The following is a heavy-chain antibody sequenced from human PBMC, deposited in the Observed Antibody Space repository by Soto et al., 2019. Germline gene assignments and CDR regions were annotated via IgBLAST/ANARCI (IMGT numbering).Heavy chain of an antibody. CDR3: ASRDPGTSVDY. CDR1: GGSFTSNNW. CDR2: IYRPGST. V-gene: IGHV4-4*02. D-gene: IGHD1-7*01. J-gene: IGHJ4*02. Sequence: SETLSLTCAVSGGSFTSNNWWTWVRPPPGQGLEWIGEIYRPGSTNYNPSLKSRVTISLDKSENQFSPKVTSLTAADTAVYYCASRDPGTSVDYWGQGTLVTVSS.